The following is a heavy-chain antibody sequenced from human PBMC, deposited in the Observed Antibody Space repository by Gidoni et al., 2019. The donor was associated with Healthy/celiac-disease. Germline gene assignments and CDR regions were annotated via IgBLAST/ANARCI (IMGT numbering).Heavy chain of an antibody. Sequence: QLQLQESGPGLVKPSETLSLTCTVSGGSISSSSYYWGWIRQPPGKGLEWLGSIYYSGSTYYNPSVKGRVTISVDTSKNQFSLKLSSVTAADTAVYYCARRGGLLWSSYFDYWGQGTLVTVSS. J-gene: IGHJ4*02. CDR1: GGSISSSSYY. D-gene: IGHD2-21*01. CDR2: IYYSGST. CDR3: ARRGGLLWSSYFDY. V-gene: IGHV4-39*01.